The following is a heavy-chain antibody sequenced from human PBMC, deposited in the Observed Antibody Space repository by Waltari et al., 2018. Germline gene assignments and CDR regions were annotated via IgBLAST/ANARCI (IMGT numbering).Heavy chain of an antibody. V-gene: IGHV4-39*01. CDR3: ARRGSSWTHYFDY. CDR2: IYYSGST. D-gene: IGHD6-13*01. J-gene: IGHJ4*02. Sequence: QLQLQESGPGLVKPSETLSLTCTLSGGSISSSSYYWGWIRQPPGKGLEWIGSIYYSGSTYYNPSLKSRVTISVDTSKNQFSLKLSSVTAADTAVYYCARRGSSWTHYFDYWGQGTLVTVSS. CDR1: GGSISSSSYY.